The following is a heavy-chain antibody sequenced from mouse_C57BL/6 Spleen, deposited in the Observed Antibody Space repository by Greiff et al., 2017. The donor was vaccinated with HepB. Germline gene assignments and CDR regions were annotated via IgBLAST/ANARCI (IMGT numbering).Heavy chain of an antibody. CDR1: GYAFSSYW. J-gene: IGHJ2*01. D-gene: IGHD1-1*01. CDR3: ARLPIYYYGSSTDY. Sequence: VQLVESGPELVKPGASVKISCQASGYAFSSYWMNWVKQRPGKGLEWLGRIYPGDGDTNYNGKFKGKATLTADKSSSTAYMQLSILTSEDSAVYFCARLPIYYYGSSTDYGGQGTTLTVSS. V-gene: IGHV1-82*01. CDR2: IYPGDGDT.